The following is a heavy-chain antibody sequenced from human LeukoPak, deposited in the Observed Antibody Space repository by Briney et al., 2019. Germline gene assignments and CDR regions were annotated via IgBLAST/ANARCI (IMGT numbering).Heavy chain of an antibody. D-gene: IGHD3-3*01. J-gene: IGHJ4*02. CDR2: IKQDGSER. CDR1: GFTLSGYW. CDR3: ARDSADFWSYYYDF. V-gene: IGHV3-7*05. Sequence: PGGSLRVSCAASGFTLSGYWMTWVRQAPGKGLEWVANIKQDGSERNYVDSVKGRFTVSRDNAKNSLYLQMNTLRAEDTAVYYCARDSADFWSYYYDFWGQGTLVTVSS.